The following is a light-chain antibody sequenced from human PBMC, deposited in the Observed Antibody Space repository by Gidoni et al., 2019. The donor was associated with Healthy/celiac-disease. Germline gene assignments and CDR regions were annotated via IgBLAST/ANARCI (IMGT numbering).Light chain of an antibody. CDR3: NSRDSSGNLVV. V-gene: IGLV3-19*01. J-gene: IGLJ2*01. Sequence: SSELTQDPAVSVALGQTVRITGPGDSLRTYYARWDQQKPRQAPGVVIYGKNNRPSGIPDRFSGSSSGNTASLTITGAQAEDEADYYCNSRDSSGNLVVFGGGTKLTVL. CDR1: SLRTYY. CDR2: GKN.